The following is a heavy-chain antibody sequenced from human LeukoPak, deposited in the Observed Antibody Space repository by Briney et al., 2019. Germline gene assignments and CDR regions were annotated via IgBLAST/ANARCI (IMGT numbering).Heavy chain of an antibody. J-gene: IGHJ4*02. CDR1: GGSISSGDYY. Sequence: TSETLSLTCTVSGGSISSGDYYWSWIRQPPGKGLEWIGEINHSGSTNYNPSLKSRVAIPVDTSKNQFSLKLSSVTAADTAVYYCARLDPVGPELHSYYFDYWGQGTLVTVSS. CDR2: INHSGST. V-gene: IGHV4-39*07. CDR3: ARLDPVGPELHSYYFDY. D-gene: IGHD1-26*01.